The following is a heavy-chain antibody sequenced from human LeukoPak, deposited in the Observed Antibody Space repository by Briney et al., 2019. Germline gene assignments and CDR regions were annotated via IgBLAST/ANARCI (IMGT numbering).Heavy chain of an antibody. D-gene: IGHD6-19*01. V-gene: IGHV4-34*01. J-gene: IGHJ4*02. CDR3: ARGGGYSSGWYKYYFDY. Sequence: SETLSLTCAVYGGSFSGYYWSWIRQPPGKGLEWIGEINHSGSTNYNPSLKSRVTISVDTSKNQFSLKLSSVTAADTAVYYCARGGGYSSGWYKYYFDYWGQGTLVTVSS. CDR1: GGSFSGYY. CDR2: INHSGST.